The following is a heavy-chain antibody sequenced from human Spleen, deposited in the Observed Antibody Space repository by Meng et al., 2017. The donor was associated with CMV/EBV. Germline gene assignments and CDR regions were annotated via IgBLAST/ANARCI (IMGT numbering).Heavy chain of an antibody. CDR1: GGTFSSYA. CDR3: ARVPDSRAPEDDY. Sequence: ASGGTFSSYAINWVHQAPGHGLEWMGNIIPMFRKTNYAQKFQGRVTITTGESSGTVFMELSSLTLDDTAIYFCARVPDSRAPEDDYWGQGTLVTVSS. D-gene: IGHD6-6*01. CDR2: IIPMFRKT. J-gene: IGHJ4*02. V-gene: IGHV1-69*05.